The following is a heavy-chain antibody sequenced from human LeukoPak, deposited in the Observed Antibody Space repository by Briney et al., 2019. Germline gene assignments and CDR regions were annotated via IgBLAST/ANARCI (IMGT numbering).Heavy chain of an antibody. D-gene: IGHD2-15*01. V-gene: IGHV1-18*01. CDR3: ARLPYCSGGSCYSGKFDY. CDR2: ISAYNGNT. J-gene: IGHJ4*02. CDR1: GYTFTSYG. Sequence: ASVKVSCKASGYTFTSYGISWVRQAPGQGLEWMGWISAYNGNTNYAQKLQGRVTMTTDTSTSTAYMELRSLRSDDTAVYYCARLPYCSGGSCYSGKFDYWGQGTLVTVSS.